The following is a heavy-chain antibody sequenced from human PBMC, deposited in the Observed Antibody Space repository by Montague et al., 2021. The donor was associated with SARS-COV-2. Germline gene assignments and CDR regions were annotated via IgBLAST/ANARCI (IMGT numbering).Heavy chain of an antibody. CDR1: GFTISSYG. V-gene: IGHV3-21*01. CDR3: ARDTPTGYANGWRNNHYYYGMVV. D-gene: IGHD1-14*01. CDR2: FGSTSSNI. Sequence: SLRLSCAASGFTISSYGINWVRQAPGKGLELLSYFGSTSSNIYYGDSVKGRFTVSRDNAKNSVSLQMNGLRAEDTAAYYCARDTPTGYANGWRNNHYYYGMVVWSQGTTVTVSS. J-gene: IGHJ6*02.